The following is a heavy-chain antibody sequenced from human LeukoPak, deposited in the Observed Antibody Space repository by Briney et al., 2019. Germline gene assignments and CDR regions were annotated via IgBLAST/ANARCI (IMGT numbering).Heavy chain of an antibody. CDR3: ARSGLSRFGF. Sequence: PGGSLRLSCTASGFTFSSYDMHWVRQGTGKGLEWVSAIGTAGDTYYGGSVKGRFTISRENAKNSLYLQMNSLRAGDTAVYYCARSGLSRFGFWGQGTLVTVSS. CDR1: GFTFSSYD. CDR2: IGTAGDT. J-gene: IGHJ4*02. V-gene: IGHV3-13*01. D-gene: IGHD2/OR15-2a*01.